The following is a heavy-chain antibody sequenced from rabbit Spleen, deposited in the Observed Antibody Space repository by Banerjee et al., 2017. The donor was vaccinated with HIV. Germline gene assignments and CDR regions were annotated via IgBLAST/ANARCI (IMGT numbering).Heavy chain of an antibody. CDR1: GLDFINYY. Sequence: QLTETGGGLVQPGGSLTLSCKASGLDFINYYISWVRQAPGKGLEWIGYIDGVFGTTYYARWVNGRFTISSHNAQNTLYLQMNSLTAADTATYFCVRGASSSGYYSLWGPGTLVTV. CDR2: IDGVFGTT. V-gene: IGHV1S7*01. CDR3: VRGASSSGYYSL. D-gene: IGHD1-1*01. J-gene: IGHJ4*01.